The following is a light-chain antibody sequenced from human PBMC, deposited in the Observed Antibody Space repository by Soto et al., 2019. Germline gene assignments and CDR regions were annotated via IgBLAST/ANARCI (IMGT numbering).Light chain of an antibody. Sequence: EIVLTQSPATVSLSPRERATLSCSASQSVSSYLAWYQQKPGQAPRLLIYDASNRATGIPARFSGSGSGTDFTLTISSLEPEDFAVYYCQQRSNWLTFGGGTKVDIK. CDR1: QSVSSY. J-gene: IGKJ4*01. V-gene: IGKV3-11*01. CDR3: QQRSNWLT. CDR2: DAS.